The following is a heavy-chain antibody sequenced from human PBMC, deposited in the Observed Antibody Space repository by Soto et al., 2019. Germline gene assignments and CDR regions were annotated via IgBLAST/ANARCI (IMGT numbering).Heavy chain of an antibody. CDR1: GYTFTSYA. V-gene: IGHV1-3*01. D-gene: IGHD3-10*01. CDR2: INAGNGNT. Sequence: QVQLVQSGAEVKKPGASVKVSCKASGYTFTSYAMHWVRQAPGQRLEWMGWINAGNGNTKYSQKFQGRVTITRDTSASTAYMELSSLRSEDTAVYYCAREFMVRGVRPVGVPFQNYYYGMDVWGQGTTVTVSS. J-gene: IGHJ6*02. CDR3: AREFMVRGVRPVGVPFQNYYYGMDV.